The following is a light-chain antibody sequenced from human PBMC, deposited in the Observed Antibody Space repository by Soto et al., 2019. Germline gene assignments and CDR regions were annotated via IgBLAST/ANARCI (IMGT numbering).Light chain of an antibody. CDR3: QQSYSTPQP. V-gene: IGKV1-39*01. CDR1: QSISSY. CDR2: AAS. Sequence: DIQMTQSPSSLSASVGDRVTITCRASQSISSYLNWYQQKPGKAPKLLIYAASSLQSGVPSRFSGSGSGTDFTLTINSLQPEDFATYYCQQSYSTPQPFGPGTKVEIK. J-gene: IGKJ1*01.